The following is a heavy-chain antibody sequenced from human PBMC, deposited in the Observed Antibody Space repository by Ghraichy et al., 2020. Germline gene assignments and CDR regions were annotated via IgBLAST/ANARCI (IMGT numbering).Heavy chain of an antibody. CDR3: VKDGWLVIQHPDAFDI. V-gene: IGHV3-64D*06. D-gene: IGHD6-19*01. J-gene: IGHJ3*02. CDR1: GFTFSSYA. Sequence: GGSLRLSCSASGFTFSSYAMHWVRQAPGKGLEYVSAISSNGGSTYYADSVKGRFTISRDNSKNTLYLQMSSLRAEDTAVYYCVKDGWLVIQHPDAFDIWGQGTMVTVSS. CDR2: ISSNGGST.